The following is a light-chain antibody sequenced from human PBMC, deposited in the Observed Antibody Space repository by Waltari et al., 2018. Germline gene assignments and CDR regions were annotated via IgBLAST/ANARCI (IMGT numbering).Light chain of an antibody. Sequence: QSALTQPASVSGSPGQSITIPCTGTSSDVGGYNYVSWYQHHPCNVPKLIISEVNNRPSGVSHRFSGSKSGNTASLSISGLQTEDEADYYCSSYTSSTTLVFGTGTKVTVL. CDR3: SSYTSSTTLV. J-gene: IGLJ1*01. V-gene: IGLV2-14*01. CDR2: EVN. CDR1: SSDVGGYNY.